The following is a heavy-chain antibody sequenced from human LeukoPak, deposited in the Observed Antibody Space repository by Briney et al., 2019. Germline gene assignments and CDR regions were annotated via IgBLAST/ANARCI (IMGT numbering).Heavy chain of an antibody. D-gene: IGHD2-8*01. J-gene: IGHJ4*02. V-gene: IGHV3-73*01. Sequence: PGGSLKLSCAASGFTFSGSAMYWVRQASGKGLEWVGHVRAKTYNYATAYAASVEGRFTISRDDSKSTTYLQMNSLKTEDTAMYYCASSKGGAPANWGQGTLVTVSS. CDR2: VRAKTYNYAT. CDR3: ASSKGGAPAN. CDR1: GFTFSGSA.